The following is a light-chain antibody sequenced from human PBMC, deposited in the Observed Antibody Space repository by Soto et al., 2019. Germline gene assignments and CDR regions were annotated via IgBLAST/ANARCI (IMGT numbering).Light chain of an antibody. CDR3: CSYAGSYTFYV. Sequence: QSALTQPRSVSGSPGQSVTISCTGTSSDVGNYNYVSWYQQHPGKAPKLMIYDVSKRPSGVPDRFSGSESGNTASLTISGLQAEDEADYYCCSYAGSYTFYVFGTGTKLTVL. CDR1: SSDVGNYNY. J-gene: IGLJ1*01. CDR2: DVS. V-gene: IGLV2-11*01.